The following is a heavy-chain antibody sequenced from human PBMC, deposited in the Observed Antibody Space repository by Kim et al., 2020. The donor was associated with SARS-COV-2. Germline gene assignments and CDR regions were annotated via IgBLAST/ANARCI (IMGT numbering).Heavy chain of an antibody. D-gene: IGHD3-22*01. CDR1: GFTFSSYA. Sequence: GGSLRLSCAASGFTFSSYAMSWVRQAPGKGLEWVSAISGSGGSTYYADSVKGRFTISRDNSKNTLYLQMNSLRAEDTAVYYCAIRPRYDSSGYYVYWGQGTLVTVSS. V-gene: IGHV3-23*01. CDR2: ISGSGGST. CDR3: AIRPRYDSSGYYVY. J-gene: IGHJ4*02.